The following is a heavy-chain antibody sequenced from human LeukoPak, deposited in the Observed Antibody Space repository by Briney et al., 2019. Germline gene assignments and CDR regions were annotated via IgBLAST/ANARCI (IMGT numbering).Heavy chain of an antibody. D-gene: IGHD4-17*01. Sequence: HTGGSLRLSCVGSGFIFSSNGIHWVRQAPGKGLEWVAFIWGDASNKDYADSVKGRFTISRDSSKNTVYLQMSSLRVEDTAVYYCARDGQEVAPYGYDYWGQGTLVTVSS. CDR3: ARDGQEVAPYGYDY. CDR1: GFIFSSNG. CDR2: IWGDASNK. V-gene: IGHV3-33*01. J-gene: IGHJ4*02.